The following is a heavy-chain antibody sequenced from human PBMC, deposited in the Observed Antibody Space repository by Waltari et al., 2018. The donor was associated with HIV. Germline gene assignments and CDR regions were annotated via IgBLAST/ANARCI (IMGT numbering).Heavy chain of an antibody. Sequence: QLQLQESGPGLVKPSETLSLTCTVSGGSISISSYYWGWIRQPPGKGVEVIGSVDYSGGTNNNQCMKSRVTRTVDTSKNQCSLKLSSVTAAETAVYYCARHGKRHTIFRISWFDPWGQGTLVTVSS. V-gene: IGHV4-39*01. J-gene: IGHJ5*02. CDR3: ARHGKRHTIFRISWFDP. CDR2: VDYSGGT. CDR1: GGSISISSYY. D-gene: IGHD3-3*01.